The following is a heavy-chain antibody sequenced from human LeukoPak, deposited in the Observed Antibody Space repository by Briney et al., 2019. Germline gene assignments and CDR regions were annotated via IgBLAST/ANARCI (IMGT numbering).Heavy chain of an antibody. CDR1: GFTFSRYS. V-gene: IGHV3-7*01. Sequence: GGSLRLSCAASGFTFSRYSMTWVRQAPGKGLEWVANIKQDGSEKYYVDSVKGRFTISRDNAENSLYLQMNSLRAEDTAVYYCARRSEPHDYVWGRGAIDIWGQGTMVTVSS. J-gene: IGHJ3*02. D-gene: IGHD3-16*01. CDR2: IKQDGSEK. CDR3: ARRSEPHDYVWGRGAIDI.